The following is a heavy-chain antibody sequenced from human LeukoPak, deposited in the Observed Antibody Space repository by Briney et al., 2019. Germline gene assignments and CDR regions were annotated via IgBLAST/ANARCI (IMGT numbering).Heavy chain of an antibody. J-gene: IGHJ4*02. Sequence: PSQTLSLTCAVSGGSICSGGYSWSWIRQPPGKGLEWIGYIYHSGSTYYNPSLKSRVTISVDRSKNQFSLKLSSVTAADTAVYYCARARYYGGFDYWGQGTLVTVSS. D-gene: IGHD4-23*01. CDR3: ARARYYGGFDY. CDR2: IYHSGST. V-gene: IGHV4-30-2*01. CDR1: GGSICSGGYS.